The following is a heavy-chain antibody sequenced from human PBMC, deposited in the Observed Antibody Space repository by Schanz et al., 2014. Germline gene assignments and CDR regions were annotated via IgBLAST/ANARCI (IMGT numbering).Heavy chain of an antibody. Sequence: EVHLVESGGGLVKRGGSLGLSCVVSGFTVSSDHMSWVRQAPGKGLEWVSSISSSGSYIHYADSVKGRFTISRDNAKNSLYLQMNSLRAEDAALYYCAIIGVMVAVAGTRADYWGQGTLVTVSS. D-gene: IGHD6-19*01. CDR3: AIIGVMVAVAGTRADY. CDR2: ISSSGSYI. CDR1: GFTVSSDH. J-gene: IGHJ4*02. V-gene: IGHV3-21*01.